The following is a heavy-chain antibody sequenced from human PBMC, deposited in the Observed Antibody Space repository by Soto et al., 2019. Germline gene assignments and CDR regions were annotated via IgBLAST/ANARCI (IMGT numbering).Heavy chain of an antibody. V-gene: IGHV1-69*08. CDR1: GGTFSPYT. D-gene: IGHD3-10*01. CDR2: IIPFHGVT. J-gene: IGHJ4*02. CDR3: TRDWEITVSTWSFGGF. Sequence: QVQLVQSGAEVKKPGSSVKVSCKASGGTFSPYTINWVRQAPGQGLEWMGGIIPFHGVTNYAQKFQARVTITADKSTSTAYMELSGLRFEDTAMYYCTRDWEITVSTWSFGGFWGRGTLVTVSS.